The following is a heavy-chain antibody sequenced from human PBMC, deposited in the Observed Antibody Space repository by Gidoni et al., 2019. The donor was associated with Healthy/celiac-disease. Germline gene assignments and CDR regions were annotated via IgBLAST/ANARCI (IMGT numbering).Heavy chain of an antibody. D-gene: IGHD2-21*02. V-gene: IGHV3-48*03. Sequence: EVQLVESGGGLVQPGGSLRLSCAPSGFPFSGSEMNWVRQAPGKGLEWVSYISSSGSTIYYADSVKGRFTISRDNAKNSLYLQMNSLRAEDTAVYYCARSLGSVTAYADAFDIWGQGTMVTVSS. CDR1: GFPFSGSE. CDR3: ARSLGSVTAYADAFDI. J-gene: IGHJ3*02. CDR2: ISSSGSTI.